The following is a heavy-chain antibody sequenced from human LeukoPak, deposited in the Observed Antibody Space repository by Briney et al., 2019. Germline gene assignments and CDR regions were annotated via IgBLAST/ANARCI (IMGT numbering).Heavy chain of an antibody. Sequence: ASVKVSCKASGYTFTSYDINWVRQATGQGLEWMGWMNPNSGNTGYAQKFQGRVTMTRNTSISTAYMELSSLRSEDTAVYYCARASRNSSGWFWADYYYYYYMDVWGKGTTVTISS. CDR1: GYTFTSYD. CDR2: MNPNSGNT. D-gene: IGHD6-19*01. J-gene: IGHJ6*03. CDR3: ARASRNSSGWFWADYYYYYYMDV. V-gene: IGHV1-8*01.